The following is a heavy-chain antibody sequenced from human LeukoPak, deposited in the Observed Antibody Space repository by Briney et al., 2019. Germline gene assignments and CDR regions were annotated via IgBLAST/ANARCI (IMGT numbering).Heavy chain of an antibody. CDR2: ISYDGSNK. Sequence: GRSLRLSCAASGFTFSSYGMHWVRQAPGKGLEWVAVISYDGSNKYYADSVKGRFTISRDNSKNTLYLQMNSLGAEDTAVYYCAKVSWIQLWLSGLDYWGQGTLVTVSS. CDR3: AKVSWIQLWLSGLDY. CDR1: GFTFSSYG. V-gene: IGHV3-30*18. D-gene: IGHD5-18*01. J-gene: IGHJ4*02.